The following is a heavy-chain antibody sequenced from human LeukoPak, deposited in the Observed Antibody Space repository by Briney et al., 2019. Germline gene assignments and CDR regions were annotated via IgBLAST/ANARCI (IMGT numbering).Heavy chain of an antibody. CDR3: ARQNDCTGASCYAGIDP. Sequence: PSETLSLTCNVPGGSLSRSHFYWSWIRQPPGKGLEWIGSIYYTGNTFYNPSLKSRISISVDTSKNQFSLTLNSMTASDTAVYYCARQNDCTGASCYAGIDPWGQGILVSASS. V-gene: IGHV4-39*01. CDR2: IYYTGNT. CDR1: GGSLSRSHFY. J-gene: IGHJ5*02. D-gene: IGHD2-2*01.